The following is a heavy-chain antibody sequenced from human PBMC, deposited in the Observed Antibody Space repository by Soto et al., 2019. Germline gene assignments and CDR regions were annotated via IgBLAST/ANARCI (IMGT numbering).Heavy chain of an antibody. Sequence: PGESLKISCAASGFTFSSYSMNWVRQAPGKGLEWVSYISSSSSYTNYADSVKGRFTISRDNAKNSLYLQMNSLRAEDTAVYYCARPPALNSSGYYHWYFQHWGQGTLVTVSS. J-gene: IGHJ1*01. CDR2: ISSSSSYT. V-gene: IGHV3-21*05. CDR3: ARPPALNSSGYYHWYFQH. D-gene: IGHD3-22*01. CDR1: GFTFSSYS.